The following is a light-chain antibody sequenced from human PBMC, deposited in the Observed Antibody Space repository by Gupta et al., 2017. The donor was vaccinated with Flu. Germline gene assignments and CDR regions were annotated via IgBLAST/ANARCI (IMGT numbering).Light chain of an antibody. CDR3: CSFAGGFYV. CDR1: SSDVGGDNY. CDR2: DVI. V-gene: IGLV2-11*01. Sequence: QSVTISCTGTSSDVGGDNYVSWYQQHQGTAPKLIMYDVIKRPSGVPDCVSGSKYGTTALMTISGLQAEEDAYYYCCSFAGGFYVFGTGTKVKVL. J-gene: IGLJ1*01.